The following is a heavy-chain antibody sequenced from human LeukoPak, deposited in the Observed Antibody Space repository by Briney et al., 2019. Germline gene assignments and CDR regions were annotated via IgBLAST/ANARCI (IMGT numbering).Heavy chain of an antibody. CDR3: AREYCSSSSCFHYSYYYFMDV. CDR1: AGSISNYY. D-gene: IGHD2-2*01. CDR2: IFTGGST. Sequence: PSETLSLTCPASAGSISNYYWSWIRQPAGKGLVWIARIFTGGSTNYNPSLESRVTMSVDTSKNQFSLKLTSVTAADTAVYYCAREYCSSSSCFHYSYYYFMDVWGKGTKVTVSS. V-gene: IGHV4-4*07. J-gene: IGHJ6*04.